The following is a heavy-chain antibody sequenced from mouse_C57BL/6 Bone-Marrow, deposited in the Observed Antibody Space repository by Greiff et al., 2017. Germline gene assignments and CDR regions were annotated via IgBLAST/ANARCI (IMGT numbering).Heavy chain of an antibody. CDR1: GYTFTSYW. CDR3: AMYYYGSSSAWFAY. Sequence: QVQLQQPGAELVKPGASVKLSCKASGYTFTSYWMHWVKQRPGQGLEWIGMIHPNSGSTNYNEKFKSKATLTVDKSSSTAYMQLSSLTSDDSAVYYCAMYYYGSSSAWFAYWGQGTLVTVSA. D-gene: IGHD1-1*01. J-gene: IGHJ3*01. V-gene: IGHV1-64*01. CDR2: IHPNSGST.